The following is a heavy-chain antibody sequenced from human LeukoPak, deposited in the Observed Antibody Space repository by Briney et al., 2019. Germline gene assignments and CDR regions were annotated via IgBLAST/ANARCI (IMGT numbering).Heavy chain of an antibody. V-gene: IGHV3-7*01. Sequence: PGGSLRISCAASGFTFSNYWMSWVRQAPGKGLEWVANIKEDGSEKYYVESVQGRFTISRDNTKKSLYLQMNSLRAEDTAVYHCARDAGVVAATHFDYWGQGTLVTVSS. J-gene: IGHJ4*02. CDR3: ARDAGVVAATHFDY. CDR1: GFTFSNYW. CDR2: IKEDGSEK. D-gene: IGHD2-15*01.